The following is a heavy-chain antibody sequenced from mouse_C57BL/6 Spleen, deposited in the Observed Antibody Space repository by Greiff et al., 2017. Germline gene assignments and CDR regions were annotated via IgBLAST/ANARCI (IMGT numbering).Heavy chain of an antibody. J-gene: IGHJ2*01. CDR2: ISSGSSTI. CDR3: ARDYYGSSRLFDY. D-gene: IGHD1-1*01. Sequence: EVNLVESGGGLVKPGGSLKLSCAASGFTFSDYGMHWVRQAPEKGLEWVAYISSGSSTIYYADTVKGRFTISRDNAKNTLFLQMTSLRSEDTAMYYCARDYYGSSRLFDYWGQGTTLTVSS. V-gene: IGHV5-17*01. CDR1: GFTFSDYG.